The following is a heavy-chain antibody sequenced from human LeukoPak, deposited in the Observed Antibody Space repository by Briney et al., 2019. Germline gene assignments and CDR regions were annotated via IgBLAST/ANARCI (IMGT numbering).Heavy chain of an antibody. J-gene: IGHJ4*02. D-gene: IGHD2-2*01. Sequence: GGSLRLSCAASGFTFSNSWMSWVRQAPGKGLEWVSAISGSGGSTYYADSVKGRFTISRDNSKNTLYLQMNSLRAEDTAVYYCAKGLVVVPAAPLDYWGQGTLVTVSS. V-gene: IGHV3-23*01. CDR3: AKGLVVVPAAPLDY. CDR2: ISGSGGST. CDR1: GFTFSNSW.